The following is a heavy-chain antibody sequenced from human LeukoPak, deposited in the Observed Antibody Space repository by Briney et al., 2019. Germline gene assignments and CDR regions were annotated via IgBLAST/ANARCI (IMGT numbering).Heavy chain of an antibody. Sequence: KPGGSLRLSCAASGFTFSSYSMNWVRQAPGKGLEWVSSISSSSSYIYYADSVKGRFTISRDNAKNSLYLQMNSLRAEDTAVYYCARPAVGHPAYSSSWYLYEYFQHWGQGTLVTVSS. CDR3: ARPAVGHPAYSSSWYLYEYFQH. J-gene: IGHJ1*01. CDR1: GFTFSSYS. CDR2: ISSSSSYI. V-gene: IGHV3-21*01. D-gene: IGHD6-13*01.